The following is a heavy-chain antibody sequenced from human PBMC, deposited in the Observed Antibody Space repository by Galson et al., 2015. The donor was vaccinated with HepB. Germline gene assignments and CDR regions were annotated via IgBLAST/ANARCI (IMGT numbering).Heavy chain of an antibody. V-gene: IGHV3-7*03. D-gene: IGHD6-13*01. CDR3: ARTAGSSWYPSYFDY. CDR2: IKQDGSEK. CDR1: GFTFSSYW. Sequence: SLRLSCAASGFTFSSYWMSWVRQAPGKGLEWVANIKQDGSEKYYVDSVKGRFTISRDNAKNSLYLQMNSLRAEDAAVYYCARTAGSSWYPSYFDYWGQGTLVTVSS. J-gene: IGHJ4*02.